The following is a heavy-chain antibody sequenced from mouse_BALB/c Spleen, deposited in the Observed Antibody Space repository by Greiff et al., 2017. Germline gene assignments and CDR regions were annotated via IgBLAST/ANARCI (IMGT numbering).Heavy chain of an antibody. V-gene: IGHV5-17*02. CDR2: ISSGSSTI. D-gene: IGHD1-1*01. Sequence: EVQRVESGGGLVQPGGSRKLSCAASGFTFSSFGMHWVRQAPEKGLEWVAYISSGSSTIYYADTVKGRFTISRDNPKNTLFLQMTSLRSEDTAMYYCARSYGSSYAFAYWGQGTLVTVSA. CDR1: GFTFSSFG. CDR3: ARSYGSSYAFAY. J-gene: IGHJ3*01.